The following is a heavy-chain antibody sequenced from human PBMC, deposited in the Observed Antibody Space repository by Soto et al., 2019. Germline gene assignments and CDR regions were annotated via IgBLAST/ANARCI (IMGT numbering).Heavy chain of an antibody. J-gene: IGHJ5*02. CDR2: IHYSGSA. CDR3: ARGAGGSGLNWFDP. D-gene: IGHD6-19*01. Sequence: SETLSLTCTFSGSSIIGYYWTWIRQSPERGLEWIGYIHYSGSANYNPSLNSRLTMSVDRSKSQFYMKLDSVTAADTAVYYCARGAGGSGLNWFDPWGQGNLVTVSS. V-gene: IGHV4-59*12. CDR1: GSSIIGYY.